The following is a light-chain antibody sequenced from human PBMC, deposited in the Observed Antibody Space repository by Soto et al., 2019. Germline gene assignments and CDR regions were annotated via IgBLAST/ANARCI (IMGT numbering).Light chain of an antibody. CDR2: SNN. Sequence: QAVVTQPPSASGTPGQRVTISCSGSSSNIGSNTVNWYQQLPGTAPKLLIYSNNQRPSGVADRFSGSKSGTSASLAISGLQSEDEADYYCAAWDDSLNGFLFGGGTKLTVL. CDR1: SSNIGSNT. CDR3: AAWDDSLNGFL. V-gene: IGLV1-44*01. J-gene: IGLJ2*01.